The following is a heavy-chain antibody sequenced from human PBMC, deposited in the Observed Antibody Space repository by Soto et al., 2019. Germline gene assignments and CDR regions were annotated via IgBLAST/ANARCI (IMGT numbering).Heavy chain of an antibody. Sequence: EVQLVESGGGLVQPGGSLRLSCAGSGFTFSSYWMSWVRQAPGKGLEWEANIKQDGSEKYYVDSVKGRFTISRDNAKNSLYLQMNSLRAEDTAVYYCARVWGSEAEYFQHWGQGTLVTVSS. CDR3: ARVWGSEAEYFQH. CDR2: IKQDGSEK. V-gene: IGHV3-7*03. D-gene: IGHD7-27*01. CDR1: GFTFSSYW. J-gene: IGHJ1*01.